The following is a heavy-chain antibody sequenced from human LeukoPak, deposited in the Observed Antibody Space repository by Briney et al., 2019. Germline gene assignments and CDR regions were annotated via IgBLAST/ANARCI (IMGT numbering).Heavy chain of an antibody. J-gene: IGHJ3*01. CDR2: IYSSGTT. V-gene: IGHV4-39*07. Sequence: SETLSLTCTVSGGSISISTYYWGWVRQPPGKGLEWIGSIYSSGTTYYNPSLKSQFTISVDTSKNQFSLKLSSVTAADTAMYFCARDRHEPGPWGPGTMVTVSS. D-gene: IGHD1-14*01. CDR1: GGSISISTYY. CDR3: ARDRHEPGP.